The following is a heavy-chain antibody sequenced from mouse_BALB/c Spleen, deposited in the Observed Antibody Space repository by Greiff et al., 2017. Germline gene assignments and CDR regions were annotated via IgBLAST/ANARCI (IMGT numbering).Heavy chain of an antibody. V-gene: IGHV5-17*02. Sequence: DVMLVESGGGLVQPGGSRKLSCAASGFTFSSFGMHWVRQAPEKGLEWVAYISSGSSTIYYADTVKGRFTISRDNPKNTLFLQMTSLRSEDTAMYYCARGGKDAMDYWGQGTSVTVSS. CDR2: ISSGSSTI. J-gene: IGHJ4*01. CDR1: GFTFSSFG. CDR3: ARGGKDAMDY. D-gene: IGHD2-1*01.